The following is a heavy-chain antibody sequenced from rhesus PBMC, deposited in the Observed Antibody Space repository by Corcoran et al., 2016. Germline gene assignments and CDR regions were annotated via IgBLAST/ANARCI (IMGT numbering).Heavy chain of an antibody. J-gene: IGHJ1*01. CDR3: ARGPPYYYDSGYYVPEFFEF. D-gene: IGHD3-28*01. Sequence: QVQLQESGPGLVKPSETLSLTCAVSGGSISDDYYWSWIRQPPGKRLEWIGYIYSSGWATNYNPSLNNRVTISIDTSKNQFSLKLSSVTAADTAVYYCARGPPYYYDSGYYVPEFFEFWGQGALVTVSS. CDR1: GGSISDDYY. V-gene: IGHV4-106*01. CDR2: IYSSGWAT.